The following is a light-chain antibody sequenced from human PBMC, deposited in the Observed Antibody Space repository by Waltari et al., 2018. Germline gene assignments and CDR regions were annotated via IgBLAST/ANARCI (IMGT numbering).Light chain of an antibody. CDR3: QQYNNWPPWT. CDR2: GAS. V-gene: IGKV3-15*01. J-gene: IGKJ1*01. CDR1: QSVNIN. Sequence: EIVMTQSPATLSLSPGERATPPCRASQSVNINLAWYQQKPGKGPRLLIYGASTRATALPARCSGSGAGTEYTLTISSLQSEDFAVYYCQQYNNWPPWTFGQGTKVAIK.